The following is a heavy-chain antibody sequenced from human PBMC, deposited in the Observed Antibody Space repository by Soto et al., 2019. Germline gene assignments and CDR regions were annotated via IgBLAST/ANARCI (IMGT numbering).Heavy chain of an antibody. Sequence: TLSLTCTVSGGSISSGGYYWSWIRQHPGKGLEWIGYIYYSRSTYYNPSLKSRVTISVDTSKNQFSLKLSSVTAADTAVYYCARGGYYGSETFDYWGQGTLVTVSS. V-gene: IGHV4-31*03. CDR2: IYYSRST. J-gene: IGHJ4*02. D-gene: IGHD3-10*01. CDR1: GGSISSGGYY. CDR3: ARGGYYGSETFDY.